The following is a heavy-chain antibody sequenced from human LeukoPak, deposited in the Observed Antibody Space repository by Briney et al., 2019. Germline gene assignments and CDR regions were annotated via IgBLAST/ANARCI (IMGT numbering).Heavy chain of an antibody. V-gene: IGHV1-24*01. CDR3: ATWEDYYDSSGAFDY. D-gene: IGHD3-22*01. CDR1: GYTLTELS. J-gene: IGHJ4*02. CDR2: FDPEDGET. Sequence: ASVKVSCKASGYTLTELSMHWVRQAPGKGLEWMGGFDPEDGETIYAQKFQGRVTMTEDTSTDTAYMELSSLRSEDTAVYYCATWEDYYDSSGAFDYWGQGTLVTVSS.